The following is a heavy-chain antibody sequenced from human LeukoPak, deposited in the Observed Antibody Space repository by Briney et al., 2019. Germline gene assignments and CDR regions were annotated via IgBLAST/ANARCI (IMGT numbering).Heavy chain of an antibody. CDR2: INHSGRT. CDR1: GGSLSGYY. CDR3: ARGVLRYFDWLSDFDY. J-gene: IGHJ4*02. D-gene: IGHD3-9*01. V-gene: IGHV4-34*01. Sequence: SETLSLTCGVYGGSLSGYYWSWIRQPPGKGLDWIGDINHSGRTNNNPSLKSRVTISVDTSKNQFSLKLSSVTAADTAVYYCARGVLRYFDWLSDFDYWGQGTLVTVSS.